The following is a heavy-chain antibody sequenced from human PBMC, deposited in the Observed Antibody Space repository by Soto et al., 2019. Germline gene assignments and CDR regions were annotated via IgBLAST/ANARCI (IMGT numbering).Heavy chain of an antibody. J-gene: IGHJ6*02. Sequence: APVKVSCQASGYTFTGYYMHWGGQAPGQGLEWMGWVNPNSGGTNYAQKFQGWVTMTRDTSISTAYMELSRLRSDDTAVYYCARARVYYYGSGSSTQRDYYYYGMDVWGQGTTVTVSS. CDR3: ARARVYYYGSGSSTQRDYYYYGMDV. V-gene: IGHV1-2*04. CDR1: GYTFTGYY. CDR2: VNPNSGGT. D-gene: IGHD3-10*01.